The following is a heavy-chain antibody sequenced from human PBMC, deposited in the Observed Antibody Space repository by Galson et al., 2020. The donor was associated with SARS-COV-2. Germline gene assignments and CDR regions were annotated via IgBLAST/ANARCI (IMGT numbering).Heavy chain of an antibody. V-gene: IGHV3-7*04. CDR2: IKRDGSEK. D-gene: IGHD6-13*01. CDR3: ARDLSKKQGFDP. J-gene: IGHJ5*02. CDR1: GFTFSDYW. Sequence: GGSLSLSCAASGFTFSDYWMSWVRQAPGKGLEWVANIKRDGSEKNYVDSVKGRFTISRDNAKNSLYLQMNSLRAEDRAVYYCARDLSKKQGFDPWGQGTPVTVSS.